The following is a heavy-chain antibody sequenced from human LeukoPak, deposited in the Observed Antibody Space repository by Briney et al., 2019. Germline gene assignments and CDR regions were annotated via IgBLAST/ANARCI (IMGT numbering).Heavy chain of an antibody. D-gene: IGHD3-10*01. Sequence: SQTLSLTCAVSGGSISSGGYSWSWIRQPPGKGLEWIGTISYSGNTYYDPSLKSRLTISVDTSKNQFSLNLTSVTAADTGVYYCSRGRVWFGFFDLWGRGTLVTVSS. CDR2: ISYSGNT. CDR3: SRGRVWFGFFDL. J-gene: IGHJ2*01. CDR1: GGSISSGGYS. V-gene: IGHV4-30-2*03.